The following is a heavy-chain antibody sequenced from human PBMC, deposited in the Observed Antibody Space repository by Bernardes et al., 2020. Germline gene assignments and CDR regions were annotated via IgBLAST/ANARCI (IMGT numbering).Heavy chain of an antibody. CDR1: GGTFSSYA. J-gene: IGHJ5*02. CDR3: ARARTTVSNADNWFDP. D-gene: IGHD4-17*01. Sequence: SVKVSCKASGGTFSSYAISWVRQAPGQGLEWMGGIIPIFGTANYAQKFQGRVTITADKSKNQFSLKLSSVTAADTAVYYCARARTTVSNADNWFDPWGQGTLVTVSS. V-gene: IGHV1-69*06. CDR2: IIPIFGTA.